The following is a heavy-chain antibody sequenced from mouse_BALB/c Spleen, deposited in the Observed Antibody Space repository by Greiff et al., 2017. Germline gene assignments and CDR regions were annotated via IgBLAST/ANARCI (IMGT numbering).Heavy chain of an antibody. CDR1: GFSLTSYG. CDR2: IWSGGST. Sequence: VQLQESGPGLVQPSQSLSITCTVSGFSLTSYGVHWVRQSPGKGLEWLVVIWSGGSTDYNAAFISRLSISKDNSKSQVFFKMNSLQANDTAIYYCASYGNPFAYWGQGTLVTVSA. V-gene: IGHV2-2*02. D-gene: IGHD2-1*01. CDR3: ASYGNPFAY. J-gene: IGHJ3*01.